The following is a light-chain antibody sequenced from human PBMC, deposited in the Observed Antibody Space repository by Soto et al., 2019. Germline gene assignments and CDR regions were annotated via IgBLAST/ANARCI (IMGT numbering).Light chain of an antibody. CDR3: ATWDDSLNGLYV. J-gene: IGLJ1*01. Sequence: QSVLTQPPSASGTPGQRVTISCSGSNSNFGSNTVNWYQQLPGTAPKLLIYNNNQRPSGVPDRFSGSKSGTSASLAITGLQSEDEADYYCATWDDSLNGLYVFGAGTKLTFL. V-gene: IGLV1-44*01. CDR2: NNN. CDR1: NSNFGSNT.